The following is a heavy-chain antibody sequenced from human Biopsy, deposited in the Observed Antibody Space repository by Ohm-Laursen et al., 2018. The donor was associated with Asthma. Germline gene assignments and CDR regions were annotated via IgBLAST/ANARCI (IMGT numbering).Heavy chain of an antibody. CDR2: IMTVFGTT. V-gene: IGHV1-69*13. CDR1: GYSLTDLS. Sequence: SVKVSRKFSGYSLTDLSKHWVRQAPGQGLEWLGGIMTVFGTTNYAQKFQGRVTITADESTSTAYMEVTSLRSEDTAIYYCARCQVGYSSGWSLLLKKIYYSGMDVWGQGTAVTVSS. D-gene: IGHD6-19*01. J-gene: IGHJ6*02. CDR3: ARCQVGYSSGWSLLLKKIYYSGMDV.